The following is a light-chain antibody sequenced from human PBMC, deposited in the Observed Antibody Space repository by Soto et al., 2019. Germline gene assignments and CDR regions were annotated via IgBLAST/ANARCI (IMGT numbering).Light chain of an antibody. V-gene: IGLV4-69*01. CDR3: QTWVTGIHI. Sequence: QPVLTQSPSASASLGASVKLTCTLSSGHSNYAIAWHQQQPEKGPRFLMKLNSDGSHSKGDGIPDRFSGSSSGAERYLTISTLQSEEEADYYCQTWVTGIHIFGGGTKVTAL. J-gene: IGLJ2*01. CDR2: LNSDGSH. CDR1: SGHSNYA.